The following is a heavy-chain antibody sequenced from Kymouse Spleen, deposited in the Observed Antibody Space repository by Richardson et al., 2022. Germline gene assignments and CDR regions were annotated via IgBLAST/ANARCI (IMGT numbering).Heavy chain of an antibody. D-gene: IGHD2-2*02. V-gene: IGHV3-7*01. CDR2: IKQDGSEK. Sequence: EVQLVESGGGLVQPGGSLRLSCAASGFTFSSYWMSWVRQAPGKGLEWVANIKQDGSEKYYVDSVKGRFTISRDNAKNSLYLQMNSLRAEDTAVYYCAREVPAAMAHYGMDVWGQGTTVTVSS. J-gene: IGHJ6*02. CDR3: AREVPAAMAHYGMDV. CDR1: GFTFSSYW.